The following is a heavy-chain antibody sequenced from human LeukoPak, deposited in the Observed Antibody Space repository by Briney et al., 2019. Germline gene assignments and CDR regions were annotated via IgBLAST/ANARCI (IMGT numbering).Heavy chain of an antibody. CDR1: GGTFSSYA. Sequence: SVKVSCKASGGTFSSYAISWVRQAPGQGLEWMGGIIPIFGTANYAQKFQRTVTITADESTSTAYMELSSLRSEDTAVYYCARDQKDYYGSSDIWGQGTMVTVSS. D-gene: IGHD3-10*01. V-gene: IGHV1-69*13. J-gene: IGHJ3*02. CDR2: IIPIFGTA. CDR3: ARDQKDYYGSSDI.